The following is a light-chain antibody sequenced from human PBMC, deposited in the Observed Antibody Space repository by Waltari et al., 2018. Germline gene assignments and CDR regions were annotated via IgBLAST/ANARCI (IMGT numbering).Light chain of an antibody. CDR2: DDG. CDR3: QVWDSGSDHYV. CDR1: NIGSKN. V-gene: IGLV3-21*02. J-gene: IGLJ1*01. Sequence: SYVLTQPPSVSVAPGQTARISCDGNNIGSKNVHWYQQKPGQAPVLVVYDDGARPSGIPERFSGSNSGNTATLTISRVDAGDEADYCCQVWDSGSDHYVFGTVTKVTVL.